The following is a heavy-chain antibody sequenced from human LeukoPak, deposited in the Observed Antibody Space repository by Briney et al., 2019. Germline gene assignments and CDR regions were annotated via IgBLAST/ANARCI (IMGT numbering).Heavy chain of an antibody. D-gene: IGHD3-22*01. CDR1: GFTFSDYY. CDR2: ISSSGSSI. CDR3: ARDTPHYYDSSGYYPVDY. J-gene: IGHJ4*02. V-gene: IGHV3-11*04. Sequence: RPGGSLRLSCAASGFTFSDYYMSWIRQTPGKGLGWVSYISSSGSSIYYADSVKGRFTISRDNAKNSLYLQMNSLTVEDTAVYYCARDTPHYYDSSGYYPVDYWGQGTLVTVSS.